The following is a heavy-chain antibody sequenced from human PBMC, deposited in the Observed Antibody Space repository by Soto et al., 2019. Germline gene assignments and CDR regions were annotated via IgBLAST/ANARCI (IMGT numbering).Heavy chain of an antibody. CDR2: IYPGDSDT. Sequence: GESLKISCKGSGYSFTSYWIGWVRQMPGKGLEWMGIIYPGDSDTRYSPSFQGQVTISADKSISTAYLQWSSLKASDTAMYYCARHSLGYCSSTICLPGYYYYGMDFWGPGTTVTVSS. D-gene: IGHD2-2*01. CDR1: GYSFTSYW. J-gene: IGHJ6*02. CDR3: ARHSLGYCSSTICLPGYYYYGMDF. V-gene: IGHV5-51*01.